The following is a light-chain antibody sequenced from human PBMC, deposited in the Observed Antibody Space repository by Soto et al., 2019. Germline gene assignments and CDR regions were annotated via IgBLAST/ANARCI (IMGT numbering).Light chain of an antibody. CDR2: AAS. CDR1: QSIRSW. J-gene: IGKJ1*01. CDR3: LQHNSFWT. V-gene: IGKV1-5*01. Sequence: DIQMTQSPSTLSASVGDRVTITCRASQSIRSWLAWYQQKPGKAPKVLIYAASSLQSGVPSRFSGRGSGTEFTLTISSLQPEDFATYYCLQHNSFWTFGQGTKVDIK.